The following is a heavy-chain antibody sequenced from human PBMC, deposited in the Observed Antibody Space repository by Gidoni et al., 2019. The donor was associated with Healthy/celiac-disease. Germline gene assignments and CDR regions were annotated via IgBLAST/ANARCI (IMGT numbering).Heavy chain of an antibody. CDR3: ARDRGEGFLDY. CDR2: ISSSSRYI. Sequence: EVQLVESGGGLVKPGGSLRLSCAASGFTFSSYSMNWVSQAQGKGLEWVSSISSSSRYIYYADSVKGRFTISRDNAKNSLYLQMNSLRAEDTAVYYCARDRGEGFLDYWGQGTLVTVSS. V-gene: IGHV3-21*01. CDR1: GFTFSSYS. D-gene: IGHD2-21*01. J-gene: IGHJ4*02.